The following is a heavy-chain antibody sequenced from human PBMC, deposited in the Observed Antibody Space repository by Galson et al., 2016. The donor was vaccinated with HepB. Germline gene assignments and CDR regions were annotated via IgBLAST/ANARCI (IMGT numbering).Heavy chain of an antibody. Sequence: SLRLSCAASGFTFSGSAMHWVRQASGKGLEWVGRIRSKANNYATAYAASVKGRFTISRDDSKNTAYLQMNSLKTEDTAVYYCIRGDLKLDYWGQGTLVTVSS. D-gene: IGHD3-10*01. CDR3: IRGDLKLDY. CDR1: GFTFSGSA. CDR2: IRSKANNYAT. V-gene: IGHV3-73*01. J-gene: IGHJ4*02.